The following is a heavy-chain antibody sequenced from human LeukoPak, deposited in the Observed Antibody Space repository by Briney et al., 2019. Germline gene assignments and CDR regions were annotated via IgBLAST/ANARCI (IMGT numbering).Heavy chain of an antibody. J-gene: IGHJ5*02. CDR3: ARHREYQQLDH. V-gene: IGHV4-39*01. D-gene: IGHD2-2*01. CDR2: IYYSGST. Sequence: SGTLSLTCAVSGGSISSYYWGWIRQPPGKGLEWIGSIYYSGSTYYNPSLKSRVTISVDTSKNQFSLKLSSVTAADTAVYYCARHREYQQLDHWGQGTLVTVSS. CDR1: GGSISSYY.